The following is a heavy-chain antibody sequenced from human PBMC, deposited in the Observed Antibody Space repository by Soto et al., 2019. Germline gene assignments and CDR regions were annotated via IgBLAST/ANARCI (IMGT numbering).Heavy chain of an antibody. V-gene: IGHV1-18*04. CDR2: ISIHNGNT. J-gene: IGHJ6*03. Sequence: QAQLMQSGGELKKSGASVKVSCKASGYTFNTYRISWVRQAPGQGLEGMAWISIHNGNTKFAQKFQGRVTLTTGTTKSTANMEPRSLRSDDTAVHYCAIMTTVDNSHDYVDVWGKWTTVTASS. D-gene: IGHD4-4*01. CDR3: AIMTTVDNSHDYVDV. CDR1: GYTFNTYR.